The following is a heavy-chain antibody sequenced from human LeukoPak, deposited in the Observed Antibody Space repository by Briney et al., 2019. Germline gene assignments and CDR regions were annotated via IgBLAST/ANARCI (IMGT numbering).Heavy chain of an antibody. CDR1: GDSVSSNSAA. D-gene: IGHD1-26*01. CDR2: TCYGSTWYN. V-gene: IGHV6-1*01. Sequence: SQTLSLTCAISGDSVSSNSAAWNWIRLSPSRGLEWLGRTCYGSTWYNDYAVSVKSRIIINPDTSTNQFSLQLNSVTPDDTAVYYCARDRVGRFDYWGQGTLVTVSS. J-gene: IGHJ4*02. CDR3: ARDRVGRFDY.